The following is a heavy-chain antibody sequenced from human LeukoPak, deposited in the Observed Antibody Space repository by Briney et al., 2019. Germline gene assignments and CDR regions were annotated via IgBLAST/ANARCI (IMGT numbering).Heavy chain of an antibody. CDR1: EFTFSNNW. CDR3: ASFGILVSWGAFDI. J-gene: IGHJ3*02. Sequence: GGSLRLSCAASEFTFSNNWMSWVRQAPGKGPEWVASIKEDGSIKYYVDSVKGRFTISRDNAKNSLYLQLSSLRAEDTAVYYCASFGILVSWGAFDIWGQGTMVTVSS. V-gene: IGHV3-7*01. D-gene: IGHD5/OR15-5a*01. CDR2: IKEDGSIK.